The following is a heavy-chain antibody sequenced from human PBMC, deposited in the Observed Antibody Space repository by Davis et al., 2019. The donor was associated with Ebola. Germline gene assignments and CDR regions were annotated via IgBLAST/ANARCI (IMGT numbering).Heavy chain of an antibody. J-gene: IGHJ5*02. D-gene: IGHD6-25*01. CDR2: FSFGGRT. V-gene: IGHV4-59*05. Sequence: MPSETLSLTCTVSGGSISSYYWSWIRQPPGKGLEWIGSFSFGGRTYYNPSLKSRVSISVDTSRNQFSLKVTTVTAADTALFYCARHLNRAATATLGWFDPWGQGTLVTVSS. CDR1: GGSISSYY. CDR3: ARHLNRAATATLGWFDP.